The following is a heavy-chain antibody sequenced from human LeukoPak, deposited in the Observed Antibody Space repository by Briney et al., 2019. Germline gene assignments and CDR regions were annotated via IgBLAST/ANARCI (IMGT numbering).Heavy chain of an antibody. Sequence: PSQTLSLTCTVSGGSISSGGYYWSWIRQHPGKGLGWIGYIYYSGSTYYNPSLKSRVTISVDTSKNQFSLKLSSVTAAVTAVYYCARCPSAGEFDYWGQGTLVTVSS. J-gene: IGHJ4*02. CDR1: GGSISSGGYY. CDR3: ARCPSAGEFDY. D-gene: IGHD7-27*01. V-gene: IGHV4-31*03. CDR2: IYYSGST.